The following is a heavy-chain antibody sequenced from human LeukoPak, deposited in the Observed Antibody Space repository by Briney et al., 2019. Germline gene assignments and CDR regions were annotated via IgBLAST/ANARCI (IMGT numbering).Heavy chain of an antibody. J-gene: IGHJ6*02. D-gene: IGHD2-15*01. CDR2: ISSSSSYI. Sequence: PGGSLRLSCAASGFTFSSYSMNWVRQAPGKGLEWVSSISSSSSYIYYADSVKGRFTISRDNAKNSLYLQMNSLRAEDTAVNYCARGLGYCSGGSCYPPVSWGQGTTVTVSS. V-gene: IGHV3-21*01. CDR1: GFTFSSYS. CDR3: ARGLGYCSGGSCYPPVS.